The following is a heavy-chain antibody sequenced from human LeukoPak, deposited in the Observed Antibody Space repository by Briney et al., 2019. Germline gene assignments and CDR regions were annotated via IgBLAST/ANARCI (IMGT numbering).Heavy chain of an antibody. CDR2: IYHSGST. CDR3: ETRYSSGWFDQ. CDR1: GGSISSSNW. J-gene: IGHJ5*02. Sequence: SETLSLTCAVSGGSISSSNWWSWVRQSPGKGLEWIGEIYHSGSTNYNPSLKSRATVPLDKSKNQFSLKLSSVTAADTAMYYCETRYSSGWFDQWGQGTLITVSS. V-gene: IGHV4-4*02. D-gene: IGHD6-19*01.